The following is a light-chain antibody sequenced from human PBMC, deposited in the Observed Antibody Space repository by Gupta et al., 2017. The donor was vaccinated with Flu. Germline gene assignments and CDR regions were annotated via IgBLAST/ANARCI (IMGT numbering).Light chain of an antibody. CDR3: YSRDSTDKHQAV. Sequence: SSELTQDPAVSVALGQTVRITCQGDSLRNSYASWYQQKPGQAPVLVTDANTLRPSGNTDRCPCASKGETASSIFTGGQAEGEADYYCYSRDSTDKHQAVFGGGTKLSVL. CDR2: ANT. V-gene: IGLV3-19*01. CDR1: SLRNSY. J-gene: IGLJ2*01.